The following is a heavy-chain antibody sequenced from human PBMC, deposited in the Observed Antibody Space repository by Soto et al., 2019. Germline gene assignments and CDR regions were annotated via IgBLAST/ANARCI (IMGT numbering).Heavy chain of an antibody. Sequence: WIRQHPGKGLEWIGYIYYSGSTYYNPSLKSRVTISVDTSKNQFSLKLSSVTAADTAVYYCARQNPPGYYYYAMDVWGQGTTVTVSS. CDR2: IYYSGST. V-gene: IGHV4-31*02. J-gene: IGHJ6*02. CDR3: ARQNPPGYYYYAMDV.